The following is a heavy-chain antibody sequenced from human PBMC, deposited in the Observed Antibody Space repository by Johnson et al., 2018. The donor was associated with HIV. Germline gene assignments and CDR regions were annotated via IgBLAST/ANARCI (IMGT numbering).Heavy chain of an antibody. J-gene: IGHJ3*02. Sequence: VLLVESGGGLVQPGGSLRLSCAASGFTFSSYAMSWVRQAPGKGLEWVSAISGSGDSAYYADSVKGRFTISRDNSKNTLYLQMNSLRAEDTAVDYCAEEGENYGGNWEAFDIWGQGTMVTVSS. CDR1: GFTFSSYA. V-gene: IGHV3-23*04. CDR3: AEEGENYGGNWEAFDI. CDR2: ISGSGDSA. D-gene: IGHD4-23*01.